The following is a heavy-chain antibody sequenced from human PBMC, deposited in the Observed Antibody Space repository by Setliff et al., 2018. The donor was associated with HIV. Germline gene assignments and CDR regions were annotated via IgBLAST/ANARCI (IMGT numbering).Heavy chain of an antibody. CDR2: IYSNGGT. Sequence: SETLSLTCNVSGVSISSYYWSWIRQPPGKGLEYIGYIYSNGGTNYNPSLKSRVTISVDTSKNQFSLKLSSVTAADTAVYYCARGFYREAMDVWGPGTTVTVSS. J-gene: IGHJ6*02. V-gene: IGHV4-59*01. CDR3: ARGFYREAMDV. CDR1: GVSISSYY. D-gene: IGHD1-26*01.